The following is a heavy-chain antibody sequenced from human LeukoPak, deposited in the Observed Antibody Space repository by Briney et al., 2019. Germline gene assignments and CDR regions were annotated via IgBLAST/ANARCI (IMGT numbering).Heavy chain of an antibody. CDR2: IYHSGST. CDR1: GYSISSGYY. Sequence: PSETLSLTCTVSGYSISSGYYWGWIRQPPGKGLEWIGSIYHSGSTYYNPSLKSRVTISVDTSKNQFSLKLSSVTAADTAVYYCARGRAVRRGYYYYMDVWGKGTTVTVSS. V-gene: IGHV4-38-2*02. D-gene: IGHD1-1*01. CDR3: ARGRAVRRGYYYYMDV. J-gene: IGHJ6*03.